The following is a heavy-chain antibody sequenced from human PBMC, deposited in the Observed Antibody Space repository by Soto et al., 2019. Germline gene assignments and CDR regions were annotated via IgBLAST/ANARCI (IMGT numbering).Heavy chain of an antibody. CDR2: IYYSGST. CDR3: ARGGLVAPRYDYFDY. V-gene: IGHV4-59*01. CDR1: GGSISSYY. D-gene: IGHD5-12*01. J-gene: IGHJ4*02. Sequence: SETLSLTCTVSGGSISSYYWSWIRQPPGKGLEWIGYIYYSGSTNYNPSLKSRVTISVDTSKNQFSLKLSSVTAADTAVYYCARGGLVAPRYDYFDYWGQGTLVTVS.